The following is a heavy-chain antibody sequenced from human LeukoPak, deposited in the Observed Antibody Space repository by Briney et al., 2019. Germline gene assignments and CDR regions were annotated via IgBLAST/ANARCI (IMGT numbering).Heavy chain of an antibody. V-gene: IGHV4-31*03. J-gene: IGHJ4*02. Sequence: SETLSLTCTVSGGSISSGGYYWSWIRQHPGKGLEWIGYIYYSGSTYYNPSLKSRVTISVDTSKNQFSLKLSSVTAADTAVYYCASGTTVTTMLYYWGQGTLVTVSS. D-gene: IGHD4-17*01. CDR3: ASGTTVTTMLYY. CDR1: GGSISSGGYY. CDR2: IYYSGST.